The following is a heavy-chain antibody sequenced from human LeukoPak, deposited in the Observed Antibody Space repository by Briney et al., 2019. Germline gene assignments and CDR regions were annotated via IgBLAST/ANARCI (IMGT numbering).Heavy chain of an antibody. D-gene: IGHD5-24*01. J-gene: IGHJ3*01. Sequence: GGSLRLSCAASGFTFSVAAMTWVRQAPGKRLEWVSLIGASGESTYYADSVKGRFTISRDNSKNTLSLQMNSLRVEDTAMYFCAKDIQLSTWGLGTMVTVPS. CDR1: GFTFSVAA. V-gene: IGHV3-23*01. CDR3: AKDIQLST. CDR2: IGASGEST.